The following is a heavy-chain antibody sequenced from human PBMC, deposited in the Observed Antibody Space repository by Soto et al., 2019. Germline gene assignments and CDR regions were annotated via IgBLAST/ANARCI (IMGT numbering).Heavy chain of an antibody. J-gene: IGHJ4*02. V-gene: IGHV3-11*01. Sequence: GGSLILSCAASGFTFSDYYMSWIRQAPGKGLEWVSYITSSGSTIYYADSVKGRFTISRDNAKNSLYLQMNSLRAEDTAVYYCARENEKWVAADNWGQGTLVTASS. CDR1: GFTFSDYY. D-gene: IGHD6-19*01. CDR2: ITSSGSTI. CDR3: ARENEKWVAADN.